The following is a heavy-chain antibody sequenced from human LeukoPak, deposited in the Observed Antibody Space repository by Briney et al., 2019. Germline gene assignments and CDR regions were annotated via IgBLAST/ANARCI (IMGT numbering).Heavy chain of an antibody. CDR2: LGPSSNGI. CDR3: ARAAYSSGPDY. J-gene: IGHJ4*02. V-gene: IGHV3-48*01. Sequence: GGSLRLSCAASGFTFSGYSMNWVRQAPGKGLEWVSYLGPSSNGIHYADSVKGRFTISRDSAKNSLYLQMNRLRAEDTAVYYCARAAYSSGPDYWGQGTLVTVSS. D-gene: IGHD6-25*01. CDR1: GFTFSGYS.